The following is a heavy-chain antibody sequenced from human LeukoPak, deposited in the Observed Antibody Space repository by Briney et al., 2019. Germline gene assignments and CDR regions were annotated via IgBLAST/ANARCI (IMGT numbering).Heavy chain of an antibody. CDR2: VNPQGSGT. CDR1: GFTFSSYW. J-gene: IGHJ4*02. CDR3: ARDGVAGNHFDY. D-gene: IGHD6-19*01. V-gene: IGHV3-74*01. Sequence: GGSLRLSCAASGFTFSSYWMHWVRQAPGKGLVWVSRVNPQGSGTSYTDSVKGRFTISRDNAKDALHLRMDNLRVEDTAVYYCARDGVAGNHFDYWGQGTLVTVSS.